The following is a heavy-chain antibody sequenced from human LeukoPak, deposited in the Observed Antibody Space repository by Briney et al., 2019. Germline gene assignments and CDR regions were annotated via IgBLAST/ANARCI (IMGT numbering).Heavy chain of an antibody. Sequence: GGSLRLSCAASGFTFSSYGMSWVRQAPGKGLEWVSAISGSGGSTYYADSVKGRFTISRDNSKNTLDLQMNSLRAEDTAVYYCAKDSLNWFGESISWGQGTLVTVSS. V-gene: IGHV3-23*01. CDR3: AKDSLNWFGESIS. D-gene: IGHD3-10*01. CDR1: GFTFSSYG. CDR2: ISGSGGST. J-gene: IGHJ5*02.